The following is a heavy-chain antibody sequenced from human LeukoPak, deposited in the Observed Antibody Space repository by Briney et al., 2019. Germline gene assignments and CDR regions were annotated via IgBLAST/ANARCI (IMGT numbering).Heavy chain of an antibody. CDR2: IVYSGST. V-gene: IGHV4-34*12. J-gene: IGHJ4*02. CDR3: AMGLASGYPPVSFDS. CDR1: GGSFDGYY. Sequence: PSETLSLTCAVFGGSFDGYYWTWIRQSPEKGLEWIGEIVYSGSTNYNPSLKSRVIISADTSKVQFSLTLSSVTAADTAVYYCAMGLASGYPPVSFDSWGQGTLVTVSS. D-gene: IGHD3-22*01.